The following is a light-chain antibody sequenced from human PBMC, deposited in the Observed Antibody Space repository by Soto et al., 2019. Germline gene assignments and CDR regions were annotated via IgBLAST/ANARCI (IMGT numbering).Light chain of an antibody. J-gene: IGLJ2*01. CDR3: SSYTSSSTPV. Sequence: QSVLTQPASVSGSPGQSITICCTGTSSDVGGYNYVSWYQQHPGKAPKLMIYDVSNRPSGVSNRFSGSKSGNTASLTISGLQAEDEADYYCSSYTSSSTPVFGGGTKVTVL. CDR2: DVS. CDR1: SSDVGGYNY. V-gene: IGLV2-14*01.